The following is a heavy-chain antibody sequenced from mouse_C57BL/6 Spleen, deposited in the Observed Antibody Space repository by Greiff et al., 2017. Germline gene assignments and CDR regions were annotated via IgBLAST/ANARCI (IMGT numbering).Heavy chain of an antibody. V-gene: IGHV1-69*01. D-gene: IGHD2-5*01. CDR1: GYTFTSYW. J-gene: IGHJ4*01. CDR3: ARSGYSKRAMDY. CDR2: IDPSDSYT. Sequence: VQLQQPGAELVMPGASVKLSCKASGYTFTSYWMHWVKQRPGQGLEWIGEIDPSDSYTNYNQKFKGKSTLTVDKSSSTAYMQLSSLTSEDSAVYDCARSGYSKRAMDYWGQGTSVTVSS.